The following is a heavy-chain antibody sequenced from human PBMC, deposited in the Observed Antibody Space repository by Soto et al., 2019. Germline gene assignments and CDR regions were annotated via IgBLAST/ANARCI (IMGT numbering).Heavy chain of an antibody. CDR1: GFTFSTYS. CDR2: LSSSSSYI. CDR3: ARDYYDSSGTQIMDV. V-gene: IGHV3-21*01. D-gene: IGHD3-22*01. Sequence: GWSLRLSCAASGFTFSTYSMNWVRQAPGKGLEWVSSLSSSSSYIYYADSVKGRFTISRDNAENSLYLQMNSLRAEDTAVYYCARDYYDSSGTQIMDVWGQGTTVTVSS. J-gene: IGHJ6*02.